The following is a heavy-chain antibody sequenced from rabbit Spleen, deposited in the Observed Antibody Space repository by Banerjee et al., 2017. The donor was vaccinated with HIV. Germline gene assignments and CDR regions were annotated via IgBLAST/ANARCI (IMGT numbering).Heavy chain of an antibody. D-gene: IGHD1-1*01. J-gene: IGHJ6*01. CDR2: IDTGTSGFT. Sequence: QALEEAGGDLVKPAASLTLTCIASAVSFSGNSYMLCCRQAPGKGLEWDACIDTGTSGFTYYAGWAKGRLSISKTSSSTVTLLQTSMTAAATATYFCATDYSSSFTSCCLDLWGPGTLVNVS. CDR3: ATDYSSSFTSCCLDL. V-gene: IGHV1S40*01. CDR1: AVSFSGNSY.